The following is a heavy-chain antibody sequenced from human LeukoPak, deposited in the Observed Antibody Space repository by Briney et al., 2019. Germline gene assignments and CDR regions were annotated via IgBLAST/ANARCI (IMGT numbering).Heavy chain of an antibody. CDR1: GFIVSSNY. Sequence: GGSLRLSCAASGFIVSSNYMSWVRQAPGKGLEWVSVIYSGGNTYYADSVKGRFTISRDNSKNTLYLQMNSLRAEDTAVYYCARAPVAYIYSDAFDIWGQGTMVTVSP. CDR2: IYSGGNT. CDR3: ARAPVAYIYSDAFDI. J-gene: IGHJ3*02. D-gene: IGHD5-24*01. V-gene: IGHV3-66*01.